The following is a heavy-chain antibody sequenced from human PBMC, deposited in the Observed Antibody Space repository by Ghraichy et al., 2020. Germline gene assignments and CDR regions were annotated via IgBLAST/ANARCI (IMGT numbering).Heavy chain of an antibody. V-gene: IGHV6-1*01. J-gene: IGHJ6*02. D-gene: IGHD3-3*01. CDR3: AREITIFGVVTQYYYYYDGMDV. Sequence: SQTLSLTCAISGDSVSSNSAAWNWIRQSPSRGLEWLGRTYYRSKWYNDYAVSVKSRITINPDTSKNQFSLQLNSVTPEDTAVYYCAREITIFGVVTQYYYYYDGMDVWGQGTTVTVSS. CDR1: GDSVSSNSAA. CDR2: TYYRSKWYN.